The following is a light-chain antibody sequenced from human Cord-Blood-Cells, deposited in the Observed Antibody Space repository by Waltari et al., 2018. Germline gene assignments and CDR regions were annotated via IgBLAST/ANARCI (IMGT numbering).Light chain of an antibody. CDR1: SSDVGSYNL. Sequence: QSALTQPASVSGSPGQSITISCTGTSSDVGSYNLVSWYQQHPGKAPKLMIYRGSKRPSGVSNRFSGAKSGNTASLTMSCLKAEDESDYYCCSYAGSSTWVFGGGTKLTVL. CDR3: CSYAGSSTWV. CDR2: RGS. J-gene: IGLJ3*02. V-gene: IGLV2-23*01.